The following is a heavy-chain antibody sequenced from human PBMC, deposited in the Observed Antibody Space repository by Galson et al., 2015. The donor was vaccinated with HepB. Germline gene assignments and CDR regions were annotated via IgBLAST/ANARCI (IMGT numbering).Heavy chain of an antibody. CDR3: ARGLTMIRGLIGHFEY. CDR1: GYTFTRHW. CDR2: IYPGDSDT. V-gene: IGHV5-51*01. D-gene: IGHD3-10*01. J-gene: IGHJ4*02. Sequence: QSGAEVKKPGQSLKISCKGSGYTFTRHWIGWVRQMPGKGLEWMGIIYPGDSDTRYSPSFQGQVTISADKSISTAYLQWSSLKASDTAIYYCARGLTMIRGLIGHFEYWGQGTQVTVSS.